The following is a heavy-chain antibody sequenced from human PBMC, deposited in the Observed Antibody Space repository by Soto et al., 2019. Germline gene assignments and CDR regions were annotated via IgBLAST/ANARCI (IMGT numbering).Heavy chain of an antibody. CDR2: ISSSSSTI. CDR1: GFTFSSYS. CDR3: ANSSSWYMFDP. J-gene: IGHJ5*02. V-gene: IGHV3-48*01. D-gene: IGHD6-13*01. Sequence: PGGSLSLSCAASGFTFSSYSMNWVRQAPGKGLEWVSYISSSSSTIYYADSVKGRFTISRDNAKNSLYLQMNSLRSEDTAVYYCANSSSWYMFDPWGQGTLVTVSS.